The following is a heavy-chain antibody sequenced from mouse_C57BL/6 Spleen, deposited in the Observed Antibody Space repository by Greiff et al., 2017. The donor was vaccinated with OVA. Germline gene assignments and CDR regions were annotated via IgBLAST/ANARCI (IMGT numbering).Heavy chain of an antibody. J-gene: IGHJ2*01. Sequence: QVHVKQPGAELVRPGSSVKLSCKASGYTFTSSWMDWVKQRPGQGLEWIGNIYPSDSETHYNQKFKDKATLAVDKSSSTANQQLSSLTSEDAAVYYCASLYDYVGDYWGQGTTLTVSS. CDR3: ASLYDYVGDY. D-gene: IGHD2-4*01. CDR1: GYTFTSSW. V-gene: IGHV1-61*01. CDR2: IYPSDSET.